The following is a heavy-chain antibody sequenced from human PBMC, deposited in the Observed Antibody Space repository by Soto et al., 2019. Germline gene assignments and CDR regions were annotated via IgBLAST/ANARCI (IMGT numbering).Heavy chain of an antibody. CDR2: IYHSGST. J-gene: IGHJ4*02. CDR1: GGSISSGGYS. D-gene: IGHD6-6*01. V-gene: IGHV4-30-2*01. CDR3: ARVVSRYSSSSRAYYFDY. Sequence: KPSETLSLTCAVSGGSISSGGYSWSWIRQPPGKGLEWIGYIYHSGSTYYNPSLKSRVTISVDRSKNQFSLKLSSVTAADTAVYYCARVVSRYSSSSRAYYFDYWGQGTLVTVSS.